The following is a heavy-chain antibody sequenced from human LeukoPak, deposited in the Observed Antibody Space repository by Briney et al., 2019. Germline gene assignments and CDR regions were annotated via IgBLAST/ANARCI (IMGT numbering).Heavy chain of an antibody. J-gene: IGHJ4*02. V-gene: IGHV1-2*02. CDR3: ARDMTGGIWARATSFDH. CDR1: GYTFSAFY. D-gene: IGHD1-14*01. CDR2: INPDSGGS. Sequence: GASVKVSCKTSGYTFSAFYMHWVRQAPGQGPEWMGWINPDSGGSEYGQKFQGRVTFTSDTSSTTIYMEVRSLKSDDTAVYYCARDMTGGIWARATSFDHWGQGTLVIVSS.